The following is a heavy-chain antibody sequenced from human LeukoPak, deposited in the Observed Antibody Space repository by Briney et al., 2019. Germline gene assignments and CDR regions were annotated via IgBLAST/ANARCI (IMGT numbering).Heavy chain of an antibody. Sequence: PGGSLRLSCAASGFTFSSYAMSWVRQAPGKGLEWVSAISGSGGSTYYADSVKGRFTISRDNSKNTLYLQMNSLRAEDTAVYYCTKDKGYRSGWPFDYWGQGTLVTVSS. J-gene: IGHJ4*02. CDR3: TKDKGYRSGWPFDY. V-gene: IGHV3-23*01. CDR1: GFTFSSYA. CDR2: ISGSGGST. D-gene: IGHD6-19*01.